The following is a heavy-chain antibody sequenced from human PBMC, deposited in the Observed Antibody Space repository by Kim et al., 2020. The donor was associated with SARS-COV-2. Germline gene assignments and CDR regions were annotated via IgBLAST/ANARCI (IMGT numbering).Heavy chain of an antibody. D-gene: IGHD4-17*01. CDR1: GGSISSYY. CDR3: ARGYGDYGYY. J-gene: IGHJ4*02. V-gene: IGHV4-59*01. Sequence: SETLSLTCTVSGGSISSYYWSWIRQPPGKGLEWIGYIYYSGSTNYNPSLKSRVTISVDTSKNQFSLKLSSVTAADTAVYYCARGYGDYGYYWGPGTLVTVSS. CDR2: IYYSGST.